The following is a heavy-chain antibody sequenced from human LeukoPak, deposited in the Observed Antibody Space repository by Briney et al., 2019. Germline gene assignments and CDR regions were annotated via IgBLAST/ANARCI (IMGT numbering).Heavy chain of an antibody. CDR3: ARKSYYDSSGYYSGWFDP. CDR1: GGTFSSYA. Sequence: ASVKVSCKASGGTFSSYAISWVRQAPGQGLEWMGGIIPIFDTANYAQKFQGRVTITADESTSTAYMELSSMRSEDTAVYYCARKSYYDSSGYYSGWFDPWGQGTLVTVSS. D-gene: IGHD3-22*01. J-gene: IGHJ5*02. CDR2: IIPIFDTA. V-gene: IGHV1-69*13.